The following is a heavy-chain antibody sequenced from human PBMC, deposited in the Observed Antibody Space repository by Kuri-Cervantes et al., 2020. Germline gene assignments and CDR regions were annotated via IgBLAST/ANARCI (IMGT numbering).Heavy chain of an antibody. J-gene: IGHJ4*02. Sequence: GESLKISCAASEFIFSNYGLTWVRQAPGKGLEWVSSISSSSSYIYYADSVKGRFTISRDNAKNSLYLQMNSLRAEDTAVYYRARDLPQDFWSAKSRGWFDYWGQGTLVTVSS. V-gene: IGHV3-21*01. CDR3: ARDLPQDFWSAKSRGWFDY. D-gene: IGHD3-3*01. CDR1: EFIFSNYG. CDR2: ISSSSSYI.